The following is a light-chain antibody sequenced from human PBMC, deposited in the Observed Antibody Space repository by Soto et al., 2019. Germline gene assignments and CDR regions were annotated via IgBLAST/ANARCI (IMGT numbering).Light chain of an antibody. Sequence: AIQMTQSPSSLSASVGDRVTITCRASQGIRSDLGWYQQKPGKAPKLLIYAASSLQSGVPSRFSGSESETDFTLTISSLQPEDFATYYCQHYNSYSEAFGQGTKVDIK. V-gene: IGKV1-6*01. J-gene: IGKJ1*01. CDR3: QHYNSYSEA. CDR1: QGIRSD. CDR2: AAS.